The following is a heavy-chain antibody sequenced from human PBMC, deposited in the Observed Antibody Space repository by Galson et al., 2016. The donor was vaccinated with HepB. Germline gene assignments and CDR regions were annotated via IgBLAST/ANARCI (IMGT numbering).Heavy chain of an antibody. Sequence: SLRLSCAASGFTFSSYAMSWVRQAPGKGLEWASSISGSGGSTYYADSVKGRITISRDNSKNTLYLQMNSLRVEDTAVYYCAKGGGSDSSNSCSSDVWGQGTTVTVSS. J-gene: IGHJ6*02. D-gene: IGHD2-2*01. CDR2: ISGSGGST. V-gene: IGHV3-23*01. CDR3: AKGGGSDSSNSCSSDV. CDR1: GFTFSSYA.